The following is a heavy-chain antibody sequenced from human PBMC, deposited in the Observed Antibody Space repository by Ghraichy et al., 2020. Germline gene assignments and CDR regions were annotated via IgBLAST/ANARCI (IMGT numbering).Heavy chain of an antibody. CDR2: ISSSGSTI. V-gene: IGHV3-11*01. CDR3: ARGRGTKQPGCVDVDY. J-gene: IGHJ4*02. Sequence: LSLTCAASGFTFSDYYMSWIRQAPGKGLEWVSYISSSGSTIYYADSVKGRFTISRDNAKNSLYLQMNSLRAEDTAVYYCARGRGTKQPGCVDVDYWGQGTLVTVSS. D-gene: IGHD1-14*01. CDR1: GFTFSDYY.